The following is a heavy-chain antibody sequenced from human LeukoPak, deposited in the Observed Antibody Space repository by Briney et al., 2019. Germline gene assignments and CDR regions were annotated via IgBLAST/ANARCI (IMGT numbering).Heavy chain of an antibody. CDR2: IIPIFGTA. CDR1: GGTFSSYA. J-gene: IGHJ6*04. CDR3: ARDLRHYYGSGSYFPDV. D-gene: IGHD3-10*01. Sequence: SVKVSCKASGGTFSSYAISWVRQAPGQGLEWMGGIIPIFGTANYAQKFQGRVTITADESTSTAYMGLSSLRSEDTAVYYCARDLRHYYGSGSYFPDVWGKGTTVTVSS. V-gene: IGHV1-69*13.